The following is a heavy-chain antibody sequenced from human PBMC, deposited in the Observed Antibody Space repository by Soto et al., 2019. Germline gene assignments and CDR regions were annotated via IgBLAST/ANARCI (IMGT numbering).Heavy chain of an antibody. V-gene: IGHV3-53*01. CDR1: GFTVSSNY. D-gene: IGHD6-13*01. Sequence: GGSLRLSCAASGFTVSSNYMSWVRQAPGKGLEWVSVIYSGGSTYYADSVKGRFTISRDNSKNTLYLQMNSLRAEGTAVYYCARDEGAAAGTFDYWGQGTLVTVSS. J-gene: IGHJ4*02. CDR3: ARDEGAAAGTFDY. CDR2: IYSGGST.